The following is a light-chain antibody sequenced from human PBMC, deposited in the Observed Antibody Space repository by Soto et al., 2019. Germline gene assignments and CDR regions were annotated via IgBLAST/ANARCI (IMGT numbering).Light chain of an antibody. CDR2: STS. J-gene: IGKJ1*01. CDR3: QQYGSSPRT. CDR1: QSVTSPF. V-gene: IGKV3-20*01. Sequence: EIVLTQSPGTLSLSPGERATLSCRASQSVTSPFLAWYQQKPGQPPRLLIYSTSGRATGIPDRFSGSGSGTDFTRTISSLEPEDSAVDYCQQYGSSPRTFGQGTKVEV.